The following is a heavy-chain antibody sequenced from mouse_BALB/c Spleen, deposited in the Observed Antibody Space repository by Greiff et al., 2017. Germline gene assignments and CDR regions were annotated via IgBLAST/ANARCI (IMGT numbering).Heavy chain of an antibody. Sequence: VQLQQSGAELVKPGASVKLSCTASGFTFKDTYMYWVKQRPEQGLEWIGRIDPANGNTNYDPKFKGKATITADTSSSTAYLQLSSLTSEDTAVYYCALNWDWDYWGQGTTLTVSS. D-gene: IGHD4-1*01. J-gene: IGHJ2*01. CDR2: IDPANGNT. CDR3: ALNWDWDY. CDR1: GFTFKDTY. V-gene: IGHV14-3*02.